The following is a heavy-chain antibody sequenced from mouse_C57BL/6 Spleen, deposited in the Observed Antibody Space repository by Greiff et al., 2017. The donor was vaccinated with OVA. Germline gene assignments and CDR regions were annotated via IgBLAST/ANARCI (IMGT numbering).Heavy chain of an antibody. J-gene: IGHJ2*01. CDR2: NYPRSGNT. Sequence: VKLLESGAELARPGDSVKLSCKASGYTFTSYGISWVKQRTEQGLEWIGENYPRSGNTYYNEKFKGKATLTADKSSSTAYMKLSSLTSEDSAVYICARHWDGYWGQGTTLTVSS. CDR3: ARHWDGY. CDR1: GYTFTSYG. V-gene: IGHV1-81*01. D-gene: IGHD4-1*01.